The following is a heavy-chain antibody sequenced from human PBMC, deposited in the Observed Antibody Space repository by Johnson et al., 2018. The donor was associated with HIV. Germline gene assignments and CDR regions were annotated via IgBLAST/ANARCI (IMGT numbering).Heavy chain of an antibody. CDR3: ARSNWAHFDAFDI. CDR2: ISANGDST. V-gene: IGHV3-23*04. Sequence: VQLVGSGGGLVQPGGSLRLSCAASGFTVSSNYMSWVRQAPGKGLEWVSSISANGDSTYYADSVKGRFTISRDNPKNTFYLQMNSLRAEDTTIYYCARSNWAHFDAFDIWGQGTMVTVSS. CDR1: GFTVSSNY. D-gene: IGHD7-27*01. J-gene: IGHJ3*02.